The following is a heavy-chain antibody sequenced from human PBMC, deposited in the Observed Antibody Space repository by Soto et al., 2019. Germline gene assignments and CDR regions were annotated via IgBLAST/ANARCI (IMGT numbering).Heavy chain of an antibody. Sequence: PSETLSLTCTVSGGSISSGGYYWSWIRQHPGKGLEWIGYIYYSGSTYYNPSLKSRVTISVDTSKNQFSLKLSSVTAADTAVYYCAREKVIRLGHAWMDVWGQGTTVTVSS. CDR3: AREKVIRLGHAWMDV. CDR1: GGSISSGGYY. V-gene: IGHV4-31*03. CDR2: IYYSGST. J-gene: IGHJ6*02. D-gene: IGHD2-2*01.